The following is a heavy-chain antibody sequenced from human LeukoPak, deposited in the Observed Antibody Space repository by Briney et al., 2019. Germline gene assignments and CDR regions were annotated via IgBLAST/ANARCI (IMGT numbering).Heavy chain of an antibody. CDR3: ARDSRRKDDCSGGSCYASYYYYYGMDV. D-gene: IGHD2-15*01. Sequence: ASVKVSCKASGYTFTSYGVSRVRQAPGQGLEWMGWISAYNGNTNYAQKLQGRVTMTTDTSTSTAYMELRSLRSDDTAVYCCARDSRRKDDCSGGSCYASYYYYYGMDVWGQGTTVTVSS. CDR1: GYTFTSYG. J-gene: IGHJ6*02. CDR2: ISAYNGNT. V-gene: IGHV1-18*01.